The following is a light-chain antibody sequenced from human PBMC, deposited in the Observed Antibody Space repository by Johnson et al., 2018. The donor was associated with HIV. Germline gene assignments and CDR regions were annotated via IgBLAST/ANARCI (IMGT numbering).Light chain of an antibody. CDR2: DNN. CDR3: GTWDSGLSFYV. V-gene: IGLV1-51*01. J-gene: IGLJ1*01. Sequence: QSVLTQPPSVSAAPGQKVTISCSGSSSNIGNNYVSWYQQLPGTAPKLLIYDNNKRPSGIPDRFSGSKSGTSATLGITGLQTGDEADYYCGTWDSGLSFYVFGTGTKVTVL. CDR1: SSNIGNNY.